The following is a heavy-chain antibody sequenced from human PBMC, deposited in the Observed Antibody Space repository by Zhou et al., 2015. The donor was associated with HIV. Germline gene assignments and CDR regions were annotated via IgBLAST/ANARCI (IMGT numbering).Heavy chain of an antibody. V-gene: IGHV1-58*01. CDR3: AAGPRGYSSPGYYYGMDV. CDR2: IVVGSGNT. J-gene: IGHJ6*02. D-gene: IGHD5-18*01. Sequence: QMQLVQSGPEVKKPGTSVKVSCKASGFTFTSSAVQWVRQARGQRLEWIGWIVVGSGNTNYAQKFQERVTITRDMSTSTAYMELSSLRSEDTAVYYCAAGPRGYSSPGYYYGMDVWGQGTTVTVSS. CDR1: GFTFTSSA.